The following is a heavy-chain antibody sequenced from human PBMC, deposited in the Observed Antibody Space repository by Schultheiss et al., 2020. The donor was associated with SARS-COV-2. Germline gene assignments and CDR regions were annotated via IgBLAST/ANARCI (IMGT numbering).Heavy chain of an antibody. CDR1: GYTFTSYG. CDR3: ARDPLQWELLRHFDY. V-gene: IGHV1-8*02. CDR2: MNTDSGHT. D-gene: IGHD1-26*01. Sequence: ASVKVSCKASGYTFTSYGISWVRQATGQGLEWMGWMNTDSGHTGCAQKFLGRVTMTRNTSISTAYMELSSLRSEDTAVYYCARDPLQWELLRHFDYWGQGTLVTVSS. J-gene: IGHJ4*02.